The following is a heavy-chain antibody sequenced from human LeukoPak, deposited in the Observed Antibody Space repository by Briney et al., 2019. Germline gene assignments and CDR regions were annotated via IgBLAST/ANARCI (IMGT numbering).Heavy chain of an antibody. CDR1: GGSISSYY. Sequence: SETLSLTCTVSGGSISSYYWSWIRQPPGKGLEWIGYIYYSGSTNYNPSLKSRVAISADTTKNLFSLKLTSVTAADTAVYYCAMIPPHTALHYFDYWGQGTLVTVSS. V-gene: IGHV4-59*12. CDR3: AMIPPHTALHYFDY. D-gene: IGHD5-18*01. J-gene: IGHJ4*02. CDR2: IYYSGST.